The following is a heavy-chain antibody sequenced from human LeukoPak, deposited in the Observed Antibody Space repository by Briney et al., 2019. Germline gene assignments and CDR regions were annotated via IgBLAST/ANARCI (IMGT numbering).Heavy chain of an antibody. V-gene: IGHV4-39*01. CDR1: GGSISSSSYY. CDR2: IYYSGGA. J-gene: IGHJ4*02. Sequence: SETLSLTCTVSGGSISSSSYYWGWIRQPPGKGLEWIGSIYYSGGAYYNPSLKSRVTISVDTSKNQFSLKLSSVTAADTAVYYCARHGTDYYGSGSYYPVRYWGQGTLVTVSS. D-gene: IGHD3-10*01. CDR3: ARHGTDYYGSGSYYPVRY.